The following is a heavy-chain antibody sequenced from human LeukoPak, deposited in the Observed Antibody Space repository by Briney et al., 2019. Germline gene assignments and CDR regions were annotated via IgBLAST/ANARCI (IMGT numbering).Heavy chain of an antibody. CDR2: ISISGSKT. J-gene: IGHJ4*02. V-gene: IGHV3-23*01. CDR3: ANEIRPNDY. CDR1: GFTFSSYA. Sequence: GGSLRLSCTASGFTFSSYAMSWVRQAPGKGLEWVSAISISGSKTYYADSVKGRFTISRDNSKNTLYLQMNSLRAEDTAVYYCANEIRPNDYWGQGTQVTVSS. D-gene: IGHD4-17*01.